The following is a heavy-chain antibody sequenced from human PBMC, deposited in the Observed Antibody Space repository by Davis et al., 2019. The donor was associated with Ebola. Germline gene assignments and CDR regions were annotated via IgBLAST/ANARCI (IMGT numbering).Heavy chain of an antibody. CDR1: GFTFDDYT. D-gene: IGHD3-16*01. CDR3: ARGYVSFYFDY. V-gene: IGHV3-43*01. J-gene: IGHJ4*02. CDR2: IKWDVIST. Sequence: GESLKISCTASGFTFDDYTMHWVRQVPGKGLEWVSLIKWDVISTDYADSVKGRFTISRDNSKNTLYLQMNSLRAEDTAVYYCARGYVSFYFDYWGQGTLVTVSS.